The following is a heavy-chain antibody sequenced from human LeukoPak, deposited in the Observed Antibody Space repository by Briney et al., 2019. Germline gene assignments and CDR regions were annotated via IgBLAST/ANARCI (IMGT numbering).Heavy chain of an antibody. CDR2: ISWNSGSI. CDR3: AKGIVGATTFAFDI. Sequence: PGGSLRLSCAASGFTFDDYAMHWVRQAPGKGLEWVSGISWNSGSIGYADSVEGRFTISRDNAKNSLYLQMNSLRAEDTALYYCAKGIVGATTFAFDIWGQGTMVTVSS. CDR1: GFTFDDYA. V-gene: IGHV3-9*01. D-gene: IGHD1-26*01. J-gene: IGHJ3*02.